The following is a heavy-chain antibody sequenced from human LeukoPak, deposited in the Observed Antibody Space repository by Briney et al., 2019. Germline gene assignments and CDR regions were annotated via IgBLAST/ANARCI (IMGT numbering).Heavy chain of an antibody. CDR2: TYYSGST. J-gene: IGHJ6*02. V-gene: IGHV4-39*01. CDR3: ARHEAAPGGGYYGMDV. D-gene: IGHD4-23*01. CDR1: GTSISSSSHY. Sequence: SETLSLTCSVSGTSISSSSHYWGWIRQPPGKGLEWIGTTYYSGSTHYNSSLKSRITMSVDTSKNQVSLKLSSVTAADTAVYYCARHEAAPGGGYYGMDVWGQGTTVTVSS.